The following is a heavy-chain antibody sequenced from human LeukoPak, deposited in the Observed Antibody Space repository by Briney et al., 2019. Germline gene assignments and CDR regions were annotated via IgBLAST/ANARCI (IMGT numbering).Heavy chain of an antibody. CDR2: IYFSGTT. CDR3: ARTIAVAGASPKDAFNI. V-gene: IGHV4-39*07. J-gene: IGHJ3*02. CDR1: GGSISSSSYY. D-gene: IGHD6-19*01. Sequence: SETLSLTCTVSGGSISSSSYYWGWMRQPPGKGLEWIGSIYFSGTTYYNPSLQSRVTISVDTAKNQFSLKLSSVTAADTAVYYCARTIAVAGASPKDAFNIWGQGTMVTVSS.